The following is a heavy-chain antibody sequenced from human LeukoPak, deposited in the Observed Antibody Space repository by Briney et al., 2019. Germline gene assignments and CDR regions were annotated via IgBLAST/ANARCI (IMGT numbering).Heavy chain of an antibody. CDR1: GFTVRINH. V-gene: IGHV3-21*01. D-gene: IGHD3-22*01. J-gene: IGHJ4*02. CDR2: ISSSSSFI. CDR3: ASTYYYDSSGYSPEY. Sequence: GGSLRLSCAASGFTVRINHMSWVRQAPGKGLEWVSSISSSSSFIYYADSLKGRFTISRDNAKNSLYLQMNSLRAEDTAVYYCASTYYYDSSGYSPEYWGQGTLVTVSS.